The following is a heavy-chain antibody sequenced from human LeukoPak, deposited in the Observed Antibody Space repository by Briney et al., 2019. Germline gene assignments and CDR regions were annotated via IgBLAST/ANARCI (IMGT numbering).Heavy chain of an antibody. CDR2: INIGGTNT. CDR3: ATDGAGFDT. Sequence: GGSLRLSCAASGFTFNDYYMSWIRQAPGKGLEWLSYINIGGTNTRYADSVKGRFTNSRDNAKKSLYLEMNNLRAEDTAVYYCATDGAGFDTWGQGVLVTVSS. J-gene: IGHJ5*02. V-gene: IGHV3-11*01. CDR1: GFTFNDYY.